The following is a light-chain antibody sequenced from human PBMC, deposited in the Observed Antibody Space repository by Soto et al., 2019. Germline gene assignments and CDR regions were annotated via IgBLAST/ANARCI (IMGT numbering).Light chain of an antibody. CDR2: DVS. CDR1: QSVRGS. J-gene: IGKJ1*01. Sequence: DIQMTQSPSTLSASVGDRVTITCRASQSVRGSLAWYQQQPGKAPKLLIYDVSNLESGVPSRFSAFGSGTEFTLSISSLQPDEFGTYYCQQFYMGWTFGQGTRVDLK. V-gene: IGKV1-5*01. CDR3: QQFYMGWT.